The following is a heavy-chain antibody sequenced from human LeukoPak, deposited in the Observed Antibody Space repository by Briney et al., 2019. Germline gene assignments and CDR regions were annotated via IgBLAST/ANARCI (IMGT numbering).Heavy chain of an antibody. CDR1: GFTFTSYA. CDR3: AKLPTSGGDYVYMDY. CDR2: ISRSGDYT. J-gene: IGHJ4*02. D-gene: IGHD3-16*01. V-gene: IGHV3-23*01. Sequence: GGSLRLSCAASGFTFTSYAMTWVRQAPGKGLEWVSGISRSGDYTYYADSVRGRFTISRDNPKNTLYLQLSSLRAEDTAVYYCAKLPTSGGDYVYMDYWGQGTLVTVSS.